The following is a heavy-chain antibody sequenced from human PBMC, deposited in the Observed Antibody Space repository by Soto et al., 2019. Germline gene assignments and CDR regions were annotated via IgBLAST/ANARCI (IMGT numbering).Heavy chain of an antibody. Sequence: ASVKVSCKASGYTFTGYYMHWVRQAPGQGLEWMGWINPNSGGTNYAQKFQGRVSMTRDTSINTAYMELSRLRSDDTAVYYCARAKSYSNLFDYWGQGTLVTVSS. CDR1: GYTFTGYY. CDR3: ARAKSYSNLFDY. V-gene: IGHV1-2*02. J-gene: IGHJ4*02. D-gene: IGHD4-4*01. CDR2: INPNSGGT.